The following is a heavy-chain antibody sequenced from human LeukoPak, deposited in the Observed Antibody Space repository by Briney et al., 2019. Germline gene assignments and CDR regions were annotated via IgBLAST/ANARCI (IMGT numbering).Heavy chain of an antibody. D-gene: IGHD1/OR15-1a*01. J-gene: IGHJ4*02. V-gene: IGHV1-18*01. CDR1: GYTFTSYG. CDR2: ISAYNGNT. Sequence: ASVKVSCKASGYTFTSYGISWVRQAPGQGLEWMGWISAYNGNTNYAQKLLGRVTMNTDTSTSTAYTELRSLRSDDTAVYYCARVQRRLIGIAGTERPYYFDYWGQGTLVTVSS. CDR3: ARVQRRLIGIAGTERPYYFDY.